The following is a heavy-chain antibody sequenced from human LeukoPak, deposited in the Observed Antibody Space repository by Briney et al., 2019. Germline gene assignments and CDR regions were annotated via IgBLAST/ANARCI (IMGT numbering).Heavy chain of an antibody. CDR2: ISTSGNTI. J-gene: IGHJ4*02. D-gene: IGHD5-18*01. V-gene: IGHV3-48*03. Sequence: PGGPLRLSCAASGFSFSSYEMNWVRQAPGKGLEWVSCISTSGNTIYYSDSVKGRFTVSRDNARNSLYLQMNSLRAEDTAVYYCARDGPGYSFDYWGQGTLVTVSS. CDR1: GFSFSSYE. CDR3: ARDGPGYSFDY.